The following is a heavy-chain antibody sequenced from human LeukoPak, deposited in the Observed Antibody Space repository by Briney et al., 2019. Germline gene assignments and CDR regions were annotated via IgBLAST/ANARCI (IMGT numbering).Heavy chain of an antibody. CDR2: INSDGSST. V-gene: IGHV3-74*01. CDR3: AGIVATIWNY. Sequence: TGGSLRLSCAASGFTFSSYWMHWVRHAQGQGLVWASRINSDGSSTSYADSVEGRFTISRDNAKNTLYLQMNSLRVEDTAVYYCAGIVATIWNYWDQGTLVTVSP. J-gene: IGHJ4*02. D-gene: IGHD5-12*01. CDR1: GFTFSSYW.